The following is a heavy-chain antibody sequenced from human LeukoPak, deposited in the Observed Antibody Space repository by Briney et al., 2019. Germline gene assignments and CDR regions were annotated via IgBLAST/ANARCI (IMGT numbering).Heavy chain of an antibody. CDR1: GITLSNYG. CDR3: ARTSSAVNTKGLDS. V-gene: IGHV3-53*01. CDR2: VYSGGST. J-gene: IGHJ4*02. D-gene: IGHD6-13*01. Sequence: GGSLRLSCAVSGITLSNYGMSWVRQAPGKGLEWVSVVYSGGSTEYADSVKGRFTISRDNSKNTLYLQMNSLRAEDTAVYYCARTSSAVNTKGLDSWGQGTLVTVSS.